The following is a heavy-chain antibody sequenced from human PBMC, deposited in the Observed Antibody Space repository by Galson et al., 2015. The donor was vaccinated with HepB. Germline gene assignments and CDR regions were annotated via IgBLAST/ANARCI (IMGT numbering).Heavy chain of an antibody. CDR1: GFTFSSYN. CDR3: ARGAGYDY. V-gene: IGHV3-48*01. CDR2: ISVGSNTM. Sequence: SLRLSCAASGFTFSSYNMNWVRQAPGKGLEWLSYISVGSNTMYYADSVKGRFTISRDNAKNSLFLQMNSLRAEDTAVYYCARGAGYDYWGQGTLVTVSS. J-gene: IGHJ4*02. D-gene: IGHD3-9*01.